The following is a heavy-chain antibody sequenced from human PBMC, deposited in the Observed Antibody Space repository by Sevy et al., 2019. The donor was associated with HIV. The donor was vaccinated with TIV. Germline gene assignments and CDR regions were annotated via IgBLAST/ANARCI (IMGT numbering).Heavy chain of an antibody. J-gene: IGHJ6*02. D-gene: IGHD3-9*01. CDR1: GASVSAANDY. CDR2: VFFFGST. Sequence: SETPSLICSVSGASVSAANDYWSWIRQPPGKGLEWIGNVFFFGSTNYNPSLKSRVTISLDTSKKQFSLKLNSVTAADTAVYYCARDQYYDIGTGLYAMDVWGQGTTVTVSS. CDR3: ARDQYYDIGTGLYAMDV. V-gene: IGHV4-61*01.